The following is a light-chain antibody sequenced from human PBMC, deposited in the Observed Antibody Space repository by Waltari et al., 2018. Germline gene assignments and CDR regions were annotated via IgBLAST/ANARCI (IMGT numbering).Light chain of an antibody. V-gene: IGKV1-5*01. CDR1: QNLNTF. J-gene: IGKJ5*01. CDR3: QQYGSSPLT. Sequence: DIQMTQSPSTVSASLGDRVTITCRASQNLNTFLSWYQQKPGAVPNLLIYDASTLERGVPSRFSGSGSGTHFTLTISGLQPDDFAMYYCQQYGSSPLTFGQGTRLEIK. CDR2: DAS.